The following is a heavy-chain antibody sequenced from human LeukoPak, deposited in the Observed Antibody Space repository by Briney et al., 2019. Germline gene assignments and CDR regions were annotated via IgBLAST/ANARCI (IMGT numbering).Heavy chain of an antibody. CDR2: IYYSGST. J-gene: IGHJ5*02. D-gene: IGHD3-10*01. CDR3: ARLWFGEANWFDP. CDR1: GGSVCSGSYY. V-gene: IGHV4-61*01. Sequence: SETLSLTCTVSGGSVCSGSYYWSWIRQPPGKGLEWIGYIYYSGSTNYNPSLKSRVTISVDTSKNQFSLKLSSVTAADTAVYYCARLWFGEANWFDPWGQGALVTVSS.